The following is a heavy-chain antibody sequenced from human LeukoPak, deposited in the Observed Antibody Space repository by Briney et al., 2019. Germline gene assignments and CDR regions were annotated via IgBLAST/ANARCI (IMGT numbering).Heavy chain of an antibody. CDR3: ARVTTGGYYNC. J-gene: IGHJ4*02. CDR2: IYTSGNT. D-gene: IGHD3-22*01. Sequence: SETLSLTCTVSGSSISSGSYYWSWIRQPAGKGLEWIGRIYTSGNTNYNPSLKSRVTISVNTSKNQFSLKLSSVTAADTAVYYCARVTTGGYYNCWGQGTLVTVSS. V-gene: IGHV4-61*02. CDR1: GSSISSGSYY.